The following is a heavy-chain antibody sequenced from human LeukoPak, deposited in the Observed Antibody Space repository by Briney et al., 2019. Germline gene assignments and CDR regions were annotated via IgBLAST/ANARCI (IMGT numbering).Heavy chain of an antibody. J-gene: IGHJ6*03. CDR3: ARRAVAGDYYYYMDV. Sequence: ASVKVSCKASGGTFSTYAISWVRQAPGQGLEWMGGIIPIFGTSNYAQKFQGRVTITADKSTSTAYMELSSLRSEDTAVYYCARRAVAGDYYYYMDVWGKGTTVTVSS. D-gene: IGHD6-19*01. V-gene: IGHV1-69*06. CDR2: IIPIFGTS. CDR1: GGTFSTYA.